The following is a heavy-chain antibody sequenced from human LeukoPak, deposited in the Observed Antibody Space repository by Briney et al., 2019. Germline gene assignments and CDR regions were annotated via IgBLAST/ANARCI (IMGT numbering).Heavy chain of an antibody. D-gene: IGHD3-3*01. CDR1: GFTFSSYW. Sequence: GGSLRLSCAASGFTFSSYWMHWVRQAPGKGLVWVSRINSDGSSTSYADSVKGRFTISRDNAKNTLYLQMTSLRAEDTAVYYCAKARSTYYDFWSGPTPAPDDYWGQGTLVTVSS. J-gene: IGHJ4*02. V-gene: IGHV3-74*01. CDR2: INSDGSST. CDR3: AKARSTYYDFWSGPTPAPDDY.